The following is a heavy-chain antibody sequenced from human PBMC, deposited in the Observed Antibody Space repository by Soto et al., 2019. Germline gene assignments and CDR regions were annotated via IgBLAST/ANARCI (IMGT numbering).Heavy chain of an antibody. CDR1: GFTFSSYA. CDR2: ITASGDTT. Sequence: EVQLLESGGGLVQPGGSLRLSCAASGFTFSSYAMSWVRQAPGKELERDSAITASGDTTYYADSVKGRFTISRDNSKRTMYLPMNSLRAEDTAVYYCAKVRPLRDCTRTSCLGAFDIWGQGTMVTVSS. V-gene: IGHV3-23*01. J-gene: IGHJ3*02. CDR3: AKVRPLRDCTRTSCLGAFDI. D-gene: IGHD2-2*01.